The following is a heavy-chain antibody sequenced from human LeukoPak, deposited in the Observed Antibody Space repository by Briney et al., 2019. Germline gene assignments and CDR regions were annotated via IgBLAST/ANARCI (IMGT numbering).Heavy chain of an antibody. V-gene: IGHV3-33*01. CDR3: ARDAQRGFDYSNSLEY. Sequence: GGSLRLSCAASGFIFSHYGMHWVRQAPGKGLEWVAVIWSDGSNRFYADSVMSRFTISRDNSQKTLFLQMNSLRAEDTAIYYCARDAQRGFDYSNSLEYWGHGTLVTVSS. CDR2: IWSDGSNR. J-gene: IGHJ4*01. CDR1: GFIFSHYG. D-gene: IGHD4-11*01.